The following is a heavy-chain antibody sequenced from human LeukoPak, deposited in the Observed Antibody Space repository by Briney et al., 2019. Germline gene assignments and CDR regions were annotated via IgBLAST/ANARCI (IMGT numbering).Heavy chain of an antibody. V-gene: IGHV3-23*01. Sequence: PGGSLRLSCAASGFTFSTYAMNWVRQAPGKGLEWVSFISGGGDSTYYADSMKGRFTISRDNSKNTLYLQMNSLRAGDTAVYYCARGINAFSHFDYWGQGTLVTVSS. CDR1: GFTFSTYA. CDR2: ISGGGDST. D-gene: IGHD5-24*01. J-gene: IGHJ4*02. CDR3: ARGINAFSHFDY.